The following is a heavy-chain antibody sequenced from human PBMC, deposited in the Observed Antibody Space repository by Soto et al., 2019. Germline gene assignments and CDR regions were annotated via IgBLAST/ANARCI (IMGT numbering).Heavy chain of an antibody. J-gene: IGHJ3*01. CDR3: AKVPDTILGLSVAHDAFAF. CDR2: ISHDGRNK. D-gene: IGHD2-2*01. CDR1: GFIFSNYA. V-gene: IGHV3-30*18. Sequence: QVQLVESGGGVVQPGKSVRLSCAASGFIFSNYAMHWVRQAPGKGLEWVADISHDGRNKYHADSVGGRFTISRDNSKNTLYLQMDSLIAEDTARYYCAKVPDTILGLSVAHDAFAFWGQGTTVTVSS.